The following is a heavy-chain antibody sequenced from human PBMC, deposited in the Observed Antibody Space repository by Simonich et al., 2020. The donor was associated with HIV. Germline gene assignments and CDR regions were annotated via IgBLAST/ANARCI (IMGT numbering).Heavy chain of an antibody. D-gene: IGHD3-9*01. J-gene: IGHJ3*02. V-gene: IGHV4-34*01. CDR3: ARGDYYNIFTAYAFDI. Sequence: QVQLQQWGAGLLKPSETLSFTCAVYGGSFSGYYWGWIRKPPEKGLEWMGEINHSESTNYNPSLKSRVTVSVDTSKNQFSLKLSSVTAADTALYYCARGDYYNIFTAYAFDIWGQGTMVTVSS. CDR1: GGSFSGYY. CDR2: INHSEST.